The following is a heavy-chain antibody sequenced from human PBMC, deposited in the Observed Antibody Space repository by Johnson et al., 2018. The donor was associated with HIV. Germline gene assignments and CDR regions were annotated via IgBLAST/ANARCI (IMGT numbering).Heavy chain of an antibody. V-gene: IGHV3-30*04. Sequence: QVQLVESGGGLVKPGGSLRLSCAASGFTFSSYAMHWVRQAPGKGLEWVAFVSYDESSKYYRDSVKGRFTISRDNSKNTLYLQMNSLRAEDTAVYYCARAGSSSSGPRAFDIWGQGTMVTVSS. CDR1: GFTFSSYA. J-gene: IGHJ3*02. CDR2: VSYDESSK. CDR3: ARAGSSSSGPRAFDI. D-gene: IGHD6-6*01.